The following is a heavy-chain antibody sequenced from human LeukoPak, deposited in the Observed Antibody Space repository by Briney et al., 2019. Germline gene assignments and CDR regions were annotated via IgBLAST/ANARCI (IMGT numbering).Heavy chain of an antibody. Sequence: GGSLRLSCAASGFTFSDYSMNWVRQAPGKGLEWVSYIGSSSGSIYYADSVKGRFTISRDNARDSLYLQMNSLRAEDTAVYYCARAPYYDILTGYYNSFEYWGQGTLVTVSS. D-gene: IGHD3-9*01. J-gene: IGHJ4*02. CDR3: ARAPYYDILTGYYNSFEY. CDR2: IGSSSGSI. CDR1: GFTFSDYS. V-gene: IGHV3-48*04.